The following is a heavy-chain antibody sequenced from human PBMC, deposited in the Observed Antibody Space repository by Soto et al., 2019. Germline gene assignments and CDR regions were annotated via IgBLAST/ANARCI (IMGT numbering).Heavy chain of an antibody. CDR1: GFTFSRSS. CDR3: AKTLTSVYDYVWGSYRYSSPPYYFDY. CDR2: IISSGSAT. Sequence: GGSLRLSCAADGFTFSRSSMYCARQAPGTGQEWVSHIISSGSATYSADSVKGRFTISRDNAKNTLYLQINSLRAEDTAVYYCAKTLTSVYDYVWGSYRYSSPPYYFDYWGQGTQVTVSS. J-gene: IGHJ4*02. D-gene: IGHD3-16*02. V-gene: IGHV3-48*01.